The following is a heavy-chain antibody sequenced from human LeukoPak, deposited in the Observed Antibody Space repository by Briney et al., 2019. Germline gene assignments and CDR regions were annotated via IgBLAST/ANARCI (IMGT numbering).Heavy chain of an antibody. V-gene: IGHV1-2*02. Sequence: ASVKVSCKASGYTFTGYYMHWVRQAPGQGLEWMGWTNPNSGGTNYAQKFQGRVTMTRDTSISTAYMELSRLRSDDTAVYYSARDRDNYDILTGCDYWGQGTLVTVSS. D-gene: IGHD3-9*01. CDR2: TNPNSGGT. CDR1: GYTFTGYY. CDR3: ARDRDNYDILTGCDY. J-gene: IGHJ4*02.